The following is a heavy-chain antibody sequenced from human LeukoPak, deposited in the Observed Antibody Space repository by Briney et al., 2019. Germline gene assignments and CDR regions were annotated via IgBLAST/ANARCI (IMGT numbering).Heavy chain of an antibody. CDR2: ISSSSSTI. CDR1: GFTFSSYS. V-gene: IGHV3-48*01. CDR3: ARSPRTYNWNYLHYFDY. J-gene: IGHJ4*02. Sequence: HPGGSLRLSCAASGFTFSSYSMNWVRQAPGKGLEWVSYISSSSSTIYYADSVKGRFTTSRDNAKNSLYLQMNSLRAEDTAVYYCARSPRTYNWNYLHYFDYWGQGTLVTVSS. D-gene: IGHD1-7*01.